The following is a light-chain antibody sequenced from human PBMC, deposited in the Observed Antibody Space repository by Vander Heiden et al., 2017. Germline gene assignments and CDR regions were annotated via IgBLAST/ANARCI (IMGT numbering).Light chain of an antibody. V-gene: IGKV1-9*01. CDR2: LAS. CDR3: HGLDASGIT. J-gene: IGKJ5*01. CDR1: QGIRNY. Sequence: DVQLTQSPSFLSASVGDRVSITCRASQGIRNYLAWYQQKPWKAPKLLIYLASTLQGRVPLTSRGSGSGTEFTLRIRSLQPEDFATYYCHGLDASGITFGQGTQVEIK.